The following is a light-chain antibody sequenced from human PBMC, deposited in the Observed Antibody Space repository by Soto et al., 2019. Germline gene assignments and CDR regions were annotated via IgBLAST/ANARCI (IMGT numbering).Light chain of an antibody. V-gene: IGLV1-44*01. J-gene: IGLJ2*01. Sequence: QSVLTQPPSASGTPGQRVTISCSGRSTNIGSNAVSWYQQVPGMAPKLLIYNSDQRPSGVPARFSGSKSGTSASLAISGLQSEDEADYYCAAWDDSLDVYVVFGGGTKLTVL. CDR1: STNIGSNA. CDR3: AAWDDSLDVYVV. CDR2: NSD.